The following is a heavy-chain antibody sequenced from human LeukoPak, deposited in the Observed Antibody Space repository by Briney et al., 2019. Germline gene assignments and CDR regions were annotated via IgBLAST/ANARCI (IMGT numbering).Heavy chain of an antibody. CDR3: ASSSSGWSMGYFDY. Sequence: ASVKVSCKASGYTFTGYYMHWVRQAPGQGLEWMGWINPNSGGTNYAQKFQGRVTMTRDTSISTAYMELSRLRSDDTAVYYCASSSSGWSMGYFDYWGQGTTVTVSS. CDR1: GYTFTGYY. J-gene: IGHJ4*03. CDR2: INPNSGGT. V-gene: IGHV1-2*02. D-gene: IGHD6-19*01.